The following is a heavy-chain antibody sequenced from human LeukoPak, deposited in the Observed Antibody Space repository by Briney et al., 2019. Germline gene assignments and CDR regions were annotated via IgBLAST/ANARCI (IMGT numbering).Heavy chain of an antibody. CDR2: ISYDGSNK. CDR3: ARVGWSGYITYYFDY. CDR1: GFIFSSFS. Sequence: GGSLRLSCAASGFIFSSFSVNWVRQAPGKGLEWVAVISYDGSNKYYADSVKGRFTISRDNSKNTLYLQMNSLRAEDTAVYYCARVGWSGYITYYFDYWGQGTLVTVSS. J-gene: IGHJ4*02. V-gene: IGHV3-30*03. D-gene: IGHD3-3*01.